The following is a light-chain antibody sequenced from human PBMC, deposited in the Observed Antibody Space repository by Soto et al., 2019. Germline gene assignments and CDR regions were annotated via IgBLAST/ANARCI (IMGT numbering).Light chain of an antibody. CDR2: DDS. CDR1: NIGSKT. Sequence: SCALTQPPSMSVAPGQTARITCGGNNIGSKTVHWYQQKAGQAPVLVVYDDSDRPSVIPERFSGSNSVNTATLTISSVDAGDEADYYCQVWDVSTVNYVFGTGTKVTVL. V-gene: IGLV3-21*02. J-gene: IGLJ1*01. CDR3: QVWDVSTVNYV.